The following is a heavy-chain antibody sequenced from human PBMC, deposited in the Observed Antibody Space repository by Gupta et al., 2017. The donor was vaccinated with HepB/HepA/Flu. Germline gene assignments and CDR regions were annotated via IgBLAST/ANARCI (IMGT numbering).Heavy chain of an antibody. V-gene: IGHV1-3*01. CDR3: AREVAMISNVFDY. CDR1: GYTFTRYG. Sequence: QVLLLQSGAEVRKPGASVPVSCKASGYTFTRYGMHWVRRAPGQSLEWMGFINPGSGYTRYSQKFQGRVTITGDTSASTAYLELSSLTSEDTAVYYCAREVAMISNVFDYWGRGTLVTVSS. D-gene: IGHD5-12*01. J-gene: IGHJ4*02. CDR2: INPGSGYT.